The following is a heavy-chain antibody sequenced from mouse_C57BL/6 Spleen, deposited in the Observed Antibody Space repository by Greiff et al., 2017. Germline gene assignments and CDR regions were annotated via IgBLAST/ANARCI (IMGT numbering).Heavy chain of an antibody. CDR1: GYTFTDYY. Sequence: VQLVQSGPELVKPGASVKISCKASGYTFTDYYINWVKQRPGQGLEWIGWIFPGSGSTYYNEKFKGKATLTVDKSSSTAYMLLSSLTSEDSAVYVCARVNYGNYLGYFDYWGQGTTLTVSS. CDR2: IFPGSGST. V-gene: IGHV1-75*01. CDR3: ARVNYGNYLGYFDY. J-gene: IGHJ2*01. D-gene: IGHD2-1*01.